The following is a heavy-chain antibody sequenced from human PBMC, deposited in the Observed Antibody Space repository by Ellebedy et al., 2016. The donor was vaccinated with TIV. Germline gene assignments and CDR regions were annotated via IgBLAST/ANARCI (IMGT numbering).Heavy chain of an antibody. V-gene: IGHV4-34*01. CDR1: GGSFSAHY. CDR2: INHSGST. Sequence: SQTLSLTXXVYGGSFSAHYWTWIRQAPGKGLEWIGEINHSGSTNYNPSLRSRFTISADKSKNQFSLKLTSVTAADTAVYYCARDQVGAWGQGTLVIVSS. J-gene: IGHJ4*02. D-gene: IGHD1-26*01. CDR3: ARDQVGA.